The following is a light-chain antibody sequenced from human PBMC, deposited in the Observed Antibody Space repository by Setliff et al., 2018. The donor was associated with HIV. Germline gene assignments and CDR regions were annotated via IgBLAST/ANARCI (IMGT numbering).Light chain of an antibody. CDR2: QAS. CDR3: CSNTGSNTYV. CDR1: SGNVGRYNL. V-gene: IGLV2-23*01. Sequence: QSALTQPASVSGSPGQSITISCTGTSGNVGRYNLVSWYQQQPGKPPKLMIYQASKRPSGVSNRSSGSKSGNTASLTISGLQAEDEADYYCCSNTGSNTYVFGTGTKV. J-gene: IGLJ1*01.